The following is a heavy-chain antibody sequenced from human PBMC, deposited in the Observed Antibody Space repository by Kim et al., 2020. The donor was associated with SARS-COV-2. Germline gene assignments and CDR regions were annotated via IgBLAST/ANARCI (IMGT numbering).Heavy chain of an antibody. V-gene: IGHV3-15*01. J-gene: IGHJ4*02. CDR3: TTVIWEVVAGTLAFDY. D-gene: IGHD6-19*01. Sequence: PVKGRFTSSRDDSTNTMYLQMNSLKTEDTAVYYCTTVIWEVVAGTLAFDYWGQGTLVTVSS.